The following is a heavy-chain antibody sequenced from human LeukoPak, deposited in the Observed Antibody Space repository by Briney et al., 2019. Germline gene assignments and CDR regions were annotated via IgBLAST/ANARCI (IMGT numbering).Heavy chain of an antibody. CDR3: ANQGSSSWYVLFDY. CDR2: ISYDGSNK. CDR1: GFTFSSYG. J-gene: IGHJ4*02. V-gene: IGHV3-30*18. D-gene: IGHD6-13*01. Sequence: GGSLRLSCAASGFTFSSYGMHWVRQAPGKGLEWVAVISYDGSNKYYADSVKGRFTISRDNSKNTLYLQVNSLRAEDTAVYYCANQGSSSWYVLFDYWGQGTLVTVSS.